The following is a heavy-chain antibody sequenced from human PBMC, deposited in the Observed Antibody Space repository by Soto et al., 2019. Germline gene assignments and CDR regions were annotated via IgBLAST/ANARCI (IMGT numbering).Heavy chain of an antibody. CDR1: GGIFTSYA. Sequence: SAVKVSCKASGGIFTSYAIRWARPAPGQGLECMGGINTMFGTANYAQNFQGRVTITADEATSTAYMELSSLRSEDTAVYYCAISMVSYNSNDYYHHSDWTQGSLVTVSS. D-gene: IGHD3-22*01. CDR3: AISMVSYNSNDYYHHSD. V-gene: IGHV1-69*13. CDR2: INTMFGTA. J-gene: IGHJ4*02.